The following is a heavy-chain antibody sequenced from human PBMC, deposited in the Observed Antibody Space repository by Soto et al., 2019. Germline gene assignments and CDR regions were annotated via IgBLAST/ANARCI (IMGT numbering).Heavy chain of an antibody. CDR1: GDSFSRFA. J-gene: IGHJ4*02. CDR2: IIPLTGTA. Sequence: QVRLVQSGPEVKRPGSSVKISCKSSGDSFSRFAVSWVRQAPGQGLEWMGGIIPLTGTANYIQKFRGRVTITADDSSSTVYMEVSSLRSDDTAVCYCARLGLDLDFDHWGQGTLVTVSP. V-gene: IGHV1-69*01. D-gene: IGHD1-1*01. CDR3: ARLGLDLDFDH.